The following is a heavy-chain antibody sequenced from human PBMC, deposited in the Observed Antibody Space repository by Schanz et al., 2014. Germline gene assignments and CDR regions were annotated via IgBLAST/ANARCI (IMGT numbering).Heavy chain of an antibody. CDR1: RFTFNAYD. CDR3: VRDVSWNIDY. V-gene: IGHV3-30*03. Sequence: VQMLESGGGLVQPGGSLRLSCVASRFTFNAYDMYWIRQAPGMGLGWVAVISYHGSERYYADSVKGRFIVSRDNTKSTLDLQMNTLRGEDTALYYCVRDVSWNIDYWGQGALVTVS. D-gene: IGHD1-1*01. J-gene: IGHJ4*02. CDR2: ISYHGSER.